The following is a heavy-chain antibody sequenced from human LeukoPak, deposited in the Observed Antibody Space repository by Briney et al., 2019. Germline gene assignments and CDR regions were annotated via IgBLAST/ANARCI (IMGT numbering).Heavy chain of an antibody. CDR1: RFTFSRYA. D-gene: IGHD3-10*01. J-gene: IGHJ6*02. CDR3: ARENIDASGDYYTDYGMDV. V-gene: IGHV3-30*04. CDR2: ISYDGNNK. Sequence: GRSLRLSCAASRFTFSRYAMHWVRQAPGKGLEWVVVISYDGNNKYYADSVKGRFTISRDNSKNTLYLQMNSLRVEDTAVYYCARENIDASGDYYTDYGMDVWGQGTTVTVSS.